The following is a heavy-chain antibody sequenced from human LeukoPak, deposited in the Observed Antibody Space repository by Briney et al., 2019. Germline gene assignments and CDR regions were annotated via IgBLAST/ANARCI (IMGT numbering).Heavy chain of an antibody. D-gene: IGHD4-17*01. CDR3: ARGSGYGDSPGLD. Sequence: ASVKVSCKASGYTFTSYYMHWVRQAPGQGLEWMGRINPNSGGANYAQQFQGRVTMTRDTSITTAYMEVVRLTSDDTAVYYCARGSGYGDSPGLDWGQGTLVTVSS. CDR1: GYTFTSYY. CDR2: INPNSGGA. J-gene: IGHJ4*02. V-gene: IGHV1-2*06.